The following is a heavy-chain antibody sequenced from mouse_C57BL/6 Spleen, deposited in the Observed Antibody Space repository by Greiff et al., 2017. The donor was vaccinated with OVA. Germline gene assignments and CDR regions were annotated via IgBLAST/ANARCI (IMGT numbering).Heavy chain of an antibody. J-gene: IGHJ2*01. CDR3: ARAYYSNYVGD. V-gene: IGHV1-69*01. CDR2: IDPSDSYT. D-gene: IGHD2-5*01. Sequence: QVQLQQPGAELVMPGASVKLSCKASGYTFTSYWMHWVKQRPGQGLEWIGEIDPSDSYTNYNQKFKGKSTLTVDKSSSTAYMQLSSLTSEDSAVYYCARAYYSNYVGDWGQGTTLTVSS. CDR1: GYTFTSYW.